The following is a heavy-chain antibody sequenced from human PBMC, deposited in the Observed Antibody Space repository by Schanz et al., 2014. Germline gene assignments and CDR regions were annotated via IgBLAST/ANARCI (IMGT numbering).Heavy chain of an antibody. J-gene: IGHJ4*02. Sequence: EVQLVESGGGLVQPGGSLRLSCTASGFTFSSYSMNWVRQAPGKGLEWVSYVSRSTPNIYYADSVKGRFTISRDNANNSVFLQMNSLSADATAVYCCVIDSFFAFDYWGQGTLVTVSS. CDR2: VSRSTPNI. D-gene: IGHD3-3*01. CDR3: VIDSFFAFDY. V-gene: IGHV3-48*01. CDR1: GFTFSSYS.